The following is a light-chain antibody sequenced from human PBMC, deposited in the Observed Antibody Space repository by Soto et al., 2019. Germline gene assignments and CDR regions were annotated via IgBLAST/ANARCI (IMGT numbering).Light chain of an antibody. J-gene: IGLJ1*01. CDR1: SSDVGGYNY. CDR2: EVS. V-gene: IGLV2-14*01. Sequence: QSVLTQPASVSGSPGQSIAISCTGASSDVGGYNYVSWYQQYPGKAPKLMIYEVSNRPSGVSNRFSGSKSGNTASLTISGLQAGEEADYYCSSYTSSTLYVFGTGTKVTVL. CDR3: SSYTSSTLYV.